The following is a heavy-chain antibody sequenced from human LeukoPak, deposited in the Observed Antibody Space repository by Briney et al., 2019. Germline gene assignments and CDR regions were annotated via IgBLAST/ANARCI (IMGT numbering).Heavy chain of an antibody. CDR1: GFTFNYYP. CDR3: ARRSGSSFDY. D-gene: IGHD6-6*01. V-gene: IGHV3-30*01. Sequence: PGGSLRLACAASGFTFNYYPMHWVRRAPGKGLEWVALISYDGRNDYFAESVKGRFTISRDNSKNTLFLQMNTLRPEDTAVYFCARRSGSSFDYWGQGTVVTVSS. CDR2: ISYDGRND. J-gene: IGHJ4*02.